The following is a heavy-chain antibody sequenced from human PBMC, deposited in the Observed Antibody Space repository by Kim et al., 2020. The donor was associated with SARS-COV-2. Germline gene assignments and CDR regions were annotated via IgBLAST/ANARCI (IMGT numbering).Heavy chain of an antibody. J-gene: IGHJ4*02. Sequence: SVKGRFTISRDNAKNSLYLQMNSLRAEDTAVYYCARDYESTVPYGYDLDYWGQGTLVTVSS. CDR3: ARDYESTVPYGYDLDY. V-gene: IGHV3-21*01. D-gene: IGHD5-18*01.